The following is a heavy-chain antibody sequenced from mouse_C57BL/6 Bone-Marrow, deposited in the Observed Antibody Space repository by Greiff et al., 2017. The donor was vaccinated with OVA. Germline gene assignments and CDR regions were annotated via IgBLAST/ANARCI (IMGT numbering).Heavy chain of an antibody. CDR2: IHPSDSDP. V-gene: IGHV1-74*01. Sequence: QVQLQQPGAELVKPGASVKVSCKASGYTFTSYWMHWVKQRPGQGLEWIGRIHPSDSDPNSNQKFKGKATLTVDKSSSTAYLQLSSLTSEDSAVYYCAINWDWYFDVWVTGTTVTVSS. CDR1: GYTFTSYW. CDR3: AINWDWYFDV. D-gene: IGHD4-1*01. J-gene: IGHJ1*03.